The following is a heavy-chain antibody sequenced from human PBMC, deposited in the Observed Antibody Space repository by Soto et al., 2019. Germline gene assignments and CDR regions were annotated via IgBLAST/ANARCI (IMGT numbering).Heavy chain of an antibody. V-gene: IGHV3-33*01. CDR3: ARVDYGGNHMYFDY. Sequence: QVQLVESGGGVVQPGRSLRLSCAASGFTFSSYGMHWVRQAPGKGLEWVAVIWYDGSNKYYADSVKGRFTISRDNSKNTLYLQMNSLRAEDTAVYYWARVDYGGNHMYFDYWGQGTLVTVSS. J-gene: IGHJ4*02. D-gene: IGHD4-17*01. CDR1: GFTFSSYG. CDR2: IWYDGSNK.